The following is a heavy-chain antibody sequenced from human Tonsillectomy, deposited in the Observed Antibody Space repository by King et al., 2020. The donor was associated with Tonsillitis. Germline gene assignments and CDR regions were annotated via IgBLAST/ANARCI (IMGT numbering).Heavy chain of an antibody. CDR1: GYTFTSYG. CDR2: ISAYNGNT. V-gene: IGHV1-18*01. Sequence: VQLVESGAEVKKPGASVKVSCKASGYTFTSYGISWVRQAPGQGLEWMGWISAYNGNTKYAQKLQGRVTMTTDTSTRRAYMELWSLRSDDTAVYYCARDRRYYDFWSGYTFDYWGQGTLVTVSS. J-gene: IGHJ4*02. D-gene: IGHD3-3*01. CDR3: ARDRRYYDFWSGYTFDY.